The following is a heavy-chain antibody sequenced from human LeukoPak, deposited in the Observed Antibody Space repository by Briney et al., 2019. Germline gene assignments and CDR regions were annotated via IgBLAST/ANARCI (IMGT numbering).Heavy chain of an antibody. Sequence: PGGSLRLSCAASGFTFDDYTMHWVRQAPGKGLEWVSLISWDGGSTYYADSVKGRFTISRDNSKNSLYLQMNSLRTEDTALYYCARSPGLNDYDSSGYTHFDYWGQGTLVTVSS. J-gene: IGHJ4*02. CDR2: ISWDGGST. CDR3: ARSPGLNDYDSSGYTHFDY. CDR1: GFTFDDYT. D-gene: IGHD3-22*01. V-gene: IGHV3-43*01.